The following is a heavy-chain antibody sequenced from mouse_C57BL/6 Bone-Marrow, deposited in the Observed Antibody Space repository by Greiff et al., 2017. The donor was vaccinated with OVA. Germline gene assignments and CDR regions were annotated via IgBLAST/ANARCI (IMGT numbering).Heavy chain of an antibody. CDR3: TTGVWSAWFAY. V-gene: IGHV14-4*01. CDR1: GFNIKDDY. Sequence: VQLQQSGAELVRPGASVKLSCTASGFNIKDDYMHWVKQRPEQGLEWIGWIDPENGDTEYASKFQGKATITADSSSNTAYLQLSSLTSEDTAVYYCTTGVWSAWFAYWGQGTLVTVSA. D-gene: IGHD2-10*02. CDR2: IDPENGDT. J-gene: IGHJ3*01.